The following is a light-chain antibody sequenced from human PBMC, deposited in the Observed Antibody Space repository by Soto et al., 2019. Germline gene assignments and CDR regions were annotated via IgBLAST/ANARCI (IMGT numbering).Light chain of an antibody. CDR3: QQYYSART. Sequence: DIVMTQSPDSLAVSLGERATINCKSSQRILNSSNNKNYLAWYQQKPGQPTKLLIFWASVRESGVPDRFSGSGSVTDFTLTISRLQAEDVAVYYCQQYYSARTFGQGTKVEIK. J-gene: IGKJ1*01. CDR1: QRILNSSNNKNY. CDR2: WAS. V-gene: IGKV4-1*01.